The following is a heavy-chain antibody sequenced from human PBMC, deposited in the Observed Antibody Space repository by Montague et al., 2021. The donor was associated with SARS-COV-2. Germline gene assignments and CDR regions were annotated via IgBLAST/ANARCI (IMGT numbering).Heavy chain of an antibody. CDR2: ISGSGGTA. Sequence: SLRLSCAASGFNFNIYAMSWVRQAPGKGLEWTADISGSGGTADYGDAVKGRFTISRDNSKNTLFLQMDSLRAEDTAVYYCAKTRSTGLGWRFFGSWGQGTRVTVSS. J-gene: IGHJ4*02. CDR3: AKTRSTGLGWRFFGS. V-gene: IGHV3-23*01. CDR1: GFNFNIYA. D-gene: IGHD4-23*01.